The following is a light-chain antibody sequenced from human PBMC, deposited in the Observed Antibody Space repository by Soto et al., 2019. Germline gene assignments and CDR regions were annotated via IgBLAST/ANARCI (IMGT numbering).Light chain of an antibody. CDR2: EVT. V-gene: IGLV2-8*01. CDR3: ASSAGTFYV. Sequence: QSVLTQPPSASGSLGQSVTISCTGTSRDVGGYNSVSWYRHHPGKAPKVMIYEVTKRPSGVPDRFSASKSGNTASLTVSGLQAEDEADYYCASSAGTFYVFGSGTKVTVL. CDR1: SRDVGGYNS. J-gene: IGLJ1*01.